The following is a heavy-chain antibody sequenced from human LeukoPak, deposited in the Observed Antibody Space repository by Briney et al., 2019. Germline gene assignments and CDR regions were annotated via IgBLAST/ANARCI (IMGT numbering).Heavy chain of an antibody. Sequence: GGSLRLSCAASGYTVSSNYMSWVRQAPGKGLEWVSVIYSGGSTYYADSVKGRFTISRDNSKNTLYLQMNSLRAEDTAVYYCARDNREMVKIYYYYGMDVWGQGTTVTVSS. CDR1: GYTVSSNY. CDR2: IYSGGST. J-gene: IGHJ6*02. CDR3: ARDNREMVKIYYYYGMDV. D-gene: IGHD5-24*01. V-gene: IGHV3-66*01.